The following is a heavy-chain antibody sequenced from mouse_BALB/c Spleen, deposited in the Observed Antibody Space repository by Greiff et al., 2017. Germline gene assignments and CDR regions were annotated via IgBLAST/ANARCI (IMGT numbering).Heavy chain of an antibody. Sequence: EVKVVESGGGLVKPGGSLKLSCAASGFTFSDYYMYWVRQTPEKRLEWVATISDGGSYTYYPDSVKGRFTISRDNAKNNLYLQMSSLKSEDTAMYYCARGQGLRNYYAMDYWGQGTSVTVSS. CDR3: ARGQGLRNYYAMDY. D-gene: IGHD2-4*01. CDR1: GFTFSDYY. J-gene: IGHJ4*01. CDR2: ISDGGSYT. V-gene: IGHV5-4*02.